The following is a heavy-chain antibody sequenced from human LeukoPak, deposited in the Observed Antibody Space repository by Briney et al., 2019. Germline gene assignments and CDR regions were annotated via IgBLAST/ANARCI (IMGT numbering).Heavy chain of an antibody. CDR2: INPSDGGT. J-gene: IGHJ6*02. CDR3: ARAGRYCSSTSCYSYYYYGMDV. Sequence: ASVKVSCKASGYTFTGYYMHWVRQAPGQGLEWMGVINPSDGGTSYAQKFQGRVTMTRDTSTSTAYMELSSLRSEDTAVYYCARAGRYCSSTSCYSYYYYGMDVWGQGTTVTVSS. D-gene: IGHD2-2*01. V-gene: IGHV1-46*01. CDR1: GYTFTGYY.